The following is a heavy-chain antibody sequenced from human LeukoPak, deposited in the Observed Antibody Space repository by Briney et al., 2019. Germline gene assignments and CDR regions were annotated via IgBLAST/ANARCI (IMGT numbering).Heavy chain of an antibody. CDR1: GFTFSRYG. D-gene: IGHD1-1*01. J-gene: IGHJ4*02. V-gene: IGHV3-33*01. CDR3: ARGTIRDFDY. CDR2: IWYDGSNK. Sequence: GRSLRLSCAACGFTFSRYGMHWVRPAPGKGLGWVAVIWYDGSNKYYADSAKGRFTISRNNSKNTQYLQMNRVRAEDTAGYYCARGTIRDFDYWGQGTLVTVSS.